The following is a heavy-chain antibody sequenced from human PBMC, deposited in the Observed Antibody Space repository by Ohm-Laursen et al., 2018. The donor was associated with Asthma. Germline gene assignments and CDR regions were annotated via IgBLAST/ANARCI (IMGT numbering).Heavy chain of an antibody. CDR1: GYTFTGYY. D-gene: IGHD3-10*01. Sequence: GVSVKVSCKASGYTFTGYYMHWVRQAPGQGLEWMGRINPNSGGTNYAQKFQGRVTMTRDTSISTAYMELSRLRSDDTAVYYCARTRVWFRDHYYGMDVWGQGTTVTVSS. V-gene: IGHV1-2*06. CDR3: ARTRVWFRDHYYGMDV. CDR2: INPNSGGT. J-gene: IGHJ6*02.